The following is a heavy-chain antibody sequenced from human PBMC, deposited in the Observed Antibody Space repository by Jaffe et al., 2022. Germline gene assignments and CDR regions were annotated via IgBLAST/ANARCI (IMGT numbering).Heavy chain of an antibody. CDR1: GGSISSSNW. CDR2: IYHSGST. CDR3: ARKSHQCSGGSCYSWWFDP. J-gene: IGHJ5*02. Sequence: QVQLQESGPGLVKPSGTLSLTCAVSGGSISSSNWWSWIRQPPGKGLEWIGEIYHSGSTNYNPSLKSRVTISVDKSKNQFSLKLSSVTAADTAVYYCARKSHQCSGGSCYSWWFDPWGQGTLVTVSS. V-gene: IGHV4-4*02. D-gene: IGHD2-15*01.